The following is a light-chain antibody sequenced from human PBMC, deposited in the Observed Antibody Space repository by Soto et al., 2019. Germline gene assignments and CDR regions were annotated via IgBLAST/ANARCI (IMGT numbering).Light chain of an antibody. CDR2: DAS. CDR3: QQRYSTPLS. CDR1: QSVSSY. Sequence: DIQMTQSPSSLSSSVGDRVTITCRASQSVSSYLNWYQQKPGKAPKLLIYDASSLHSGVPARFSGSGSGTDFTLTISSLQPEDFATYYCQQRYSTPLSFGQGTKVEIK. V-gene: IGKV1-39*01. J-gene: IGKJ1*01.